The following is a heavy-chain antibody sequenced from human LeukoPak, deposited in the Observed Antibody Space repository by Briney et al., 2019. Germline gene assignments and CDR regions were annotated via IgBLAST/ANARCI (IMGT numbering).Heavy chain of an antibody. CDR1: GFTFSSSA. D-gene: IGHD6-13*01. CDR2: ISNNGGYT. V-gene: IGHV3-23*01. CDR3: AKAFGSSRGYYYDALDV. Sequence: GGSLRLSCAASGFTFSSSAMSWVRQAPGKGLEWVSAISNNGGYTYYADSVQGRFTISRDNSKSTLCLQMNSLRGDDTAVYYCAKAFGSSRGYYYDALDVWGQGTTVTVSS. J-gene: IGHJ6*02.